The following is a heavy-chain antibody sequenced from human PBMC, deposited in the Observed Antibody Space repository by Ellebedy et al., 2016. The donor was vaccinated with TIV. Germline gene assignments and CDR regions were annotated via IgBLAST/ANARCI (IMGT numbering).Heavy chain of an antibody. CDR3: ARATAGFDY. D-gene: IGHD1-14*01. Sequence: PGGSLRLSCAASGFTFSSYDMHWVRQGSGNGLEWVSSIGAAGDTYYAGFVKGQVAISRENAKNSLYLQLNNVRVGDTAVYYCARATAGFDYWGQGTLVTVSS. CDR1: GFTFSSYD. J-gene: IGHJ4*02. CDR2: IGAAGDT. V-gene: IGHV3-13*01.